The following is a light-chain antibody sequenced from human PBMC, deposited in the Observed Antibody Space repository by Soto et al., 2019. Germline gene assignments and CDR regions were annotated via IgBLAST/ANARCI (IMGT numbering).Light chain of an antibody. J-gene: IGKJ4*01. CDR2: GAS. CDR3: QQYGSSLST. Sequence: EIVLTQSPATLSLSPGERATLSCRASQSVSSSYLAWYQQKPGQAPRLLIYGASSRATGIPDRFSGSGSGTDFTLTISRLEPEDFAVYYCQQYGSSLSTFGGGTKVDIK. CDR1: QSVSSSY. V-gene: IGKV3-20*01.